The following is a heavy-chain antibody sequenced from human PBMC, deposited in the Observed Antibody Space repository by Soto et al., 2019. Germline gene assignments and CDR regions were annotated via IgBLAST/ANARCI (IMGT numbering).Heavy chain of an antibody. J-gene: IGHJ6*02. D-gene: IGHD3-22*01. CDR3: ARYSHRANPYYYDSSGYGTYGMDV. V-gene: IGHV1-46*01. CDR1: GYTFTSYY. CDR2: INPSGGST. Sequence: ASVKVSCKASGYTFTSYYMHWVRQAHGQGLEWMGIINPSGGSTSYAQKFQGRVTMTRDTSTSTVYMELSSLRSEDTAVYYCARYSHRANPYYYDSSGYGTYGMDVWGQGTTVTVSS.